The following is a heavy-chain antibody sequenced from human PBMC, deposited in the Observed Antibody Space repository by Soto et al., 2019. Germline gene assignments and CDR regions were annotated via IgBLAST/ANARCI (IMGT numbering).Heavy chain of an antibody. Sequence: QVQLVQSGAELKKPGASVKVSCKASGYTFSNYYMNWVRQATGHGPEWIGWVNPNNGDTGYAQKFQGRVTLATDISTTTAYMELTSLRSEDTDIYYCAKVSRKGSAIDFDYWGQGTLITVSS. CDR3: AKVSRKGSAIDFDY. CDR1: GYTFSNYY. D-gene: IGHD3-10*01. CDR2: VNPNNGDT. J-gene: IGHJ4*02. V-gene: IGHV1-8*01.